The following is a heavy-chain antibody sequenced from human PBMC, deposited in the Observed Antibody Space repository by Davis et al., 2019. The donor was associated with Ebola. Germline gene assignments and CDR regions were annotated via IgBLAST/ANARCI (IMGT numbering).Heavy chain of an antibody. Sequence: AASVKVSCKASGGTFSSYAISWVRQAPGQGLEWMGRIIPILGIANYAQKFQGRVTITADESTSTAYMELSSLRSEDTAVYYCARDGWGRWSSSSLEQYFQHWGQGTLVTVSS. D-gene: IGHD6-6*01. CDR3: ARDGWGRWSSSSLEQYFQH. V-gene: IGHV1-69*04. CDR1: GGTFSSYA. J-gene: IGHJ1*01. CDR2: IIPILGIA.